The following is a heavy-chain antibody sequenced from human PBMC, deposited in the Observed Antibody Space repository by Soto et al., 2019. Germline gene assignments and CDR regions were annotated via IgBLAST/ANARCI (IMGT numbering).Heavy chain of an antibody. V-gene: IGHV4-59*01. J-gene: IGHJ3*02. D-gene: IGHD2-2*01. CDR1: GASFYDYY. CDR2: IHYTESH. CDR3: VRWGHQAVKGFDI. Sequence: SETLSLTCTVSGASFYDYYWNWVRQPLGKGLEWIGFIHYTESHIFNPSLQSRVTMSADVSQNQFSLRLTSVTAADTAIYYCVRWGHQAVKGFDIWGQGTTVTVSS.